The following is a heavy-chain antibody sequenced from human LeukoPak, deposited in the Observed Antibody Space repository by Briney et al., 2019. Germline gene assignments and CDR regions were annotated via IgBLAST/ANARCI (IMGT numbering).Heavy chain of an antibody. Sequence: SETLSLTCTVSGGSVNGYYWNWIRQAPGKGLKWIGFIHYSGLTVYSPSLQSRVSMSVDTSRNQFSLDLSSVTAADTALYYCARDPPEDEWNSLDSWGQGILVTVSS. CDR3: ARDPPEDEWNSLDS. V-gene: IGHV4-59*02. J-gene: IGHJ4*02. CDR1: GGSVNGYY. D-gene: IGHD1-7*01. CDR2: IHYSGLT.